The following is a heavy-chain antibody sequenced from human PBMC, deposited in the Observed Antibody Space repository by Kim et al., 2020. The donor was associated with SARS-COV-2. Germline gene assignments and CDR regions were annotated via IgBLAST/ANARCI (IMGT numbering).Heavy chain of an antibody. CDR3: ASEQSSRGDY. J-gene: IGHJ4*02. CDR1: GFTFSSYS. CDR2: ISSSSSYI. V-gene: IGHV3-21*04. Sequence: GGSLRLSCAASGFTFSSYSMNWVRQAPGKGLEWVSSISSSSSYIYYADSVKGRFTISRDNAKNALYLQMNSLRAEDTAVYYCASEQSSRGDYWGQGTLVTVSS. D-gene: IGHD6-13*01.